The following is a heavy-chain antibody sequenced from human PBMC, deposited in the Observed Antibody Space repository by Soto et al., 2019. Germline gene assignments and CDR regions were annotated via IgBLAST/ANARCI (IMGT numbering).Heavy chain of an antibody. Sequence: QVQLVQSGAEVKKPGSSVKVSCKASGGTFSSYAISWVRQAPGQGLEWMGGIIPIFGTANYAQKFQGRVTITADESKSTAYMELSSLRSEDTAVYYCAVVVVAARIWYYFDYWGQGTLVTVSS. CDR2: IIPIFGTA. CDR1: GGTFSSYA. CDR3: AVVVVAARIWYYFDY. D-gene: IGHD2-15*01. V-gene: IGHV1-69*01. J-gene: IGHJ4*02.